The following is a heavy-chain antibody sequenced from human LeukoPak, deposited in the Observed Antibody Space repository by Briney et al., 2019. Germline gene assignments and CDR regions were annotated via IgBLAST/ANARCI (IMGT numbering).Heavy chain of an antibody. D-gene: IGHD3-3*01. CDR1: GFTFRSYW. V-gene: IGHV3-74*01. CDR3: AREGNYDDIDS. J-gene: IGHJ4*02. Sequence: GGSLRLSCAASGFTFRSYWMHWVRQAPGKGLVWVARINRDGTSKDYADSARGRFTISRDNAKDTLYLQINSLRAEDTTIYYCAREGNYDDIDSWGQGTLVIVSS. CDR2: INRDGTSK.